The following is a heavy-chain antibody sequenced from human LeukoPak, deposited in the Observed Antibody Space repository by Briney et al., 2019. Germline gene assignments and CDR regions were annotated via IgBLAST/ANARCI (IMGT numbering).Heavy chain of an antibody. CDR3: AKEVIAAAGRGTNWFDP. Sequence: GGSLRLSCAASGFTFSSYGMHWVRQAPGKGLEWGAVISYDGSNKYYADSVKGRFTISRDNSKNTLYLQMNSLRAEDTAVYYCAKEVIAAAGRGTNWFDPWGQGTLVTVSS. D-gene: IGHD6-13*01. CDR2: ISYDGSNK. CDR1: GFTFSSYG. V-gene: IGHV3-30*18. J-gene: IGHJ5*02.